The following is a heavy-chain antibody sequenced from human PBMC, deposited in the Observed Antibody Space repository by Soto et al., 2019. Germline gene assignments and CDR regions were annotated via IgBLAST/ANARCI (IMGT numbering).Heavy chain of an antibody. Sequence: QVQLVQSGAEVKKPGSSVKVSCKASGGTFSSYTISWVRQAPGQGLEWMGRIIPILGIANYAQKFQGRVTITADKSTSTAYMELSSLRSEDTAVYYCAVYSGYEGYFDYLGQGTLVTVSS. CDR1: GGTFSSYT. CDR2: IIPILGIA. D-gene: IGHD5-12*01. CDR3: AVYSGYEGYFDY. V-gene: IGHV1-69*02. J-gene: IGHJ4*02.